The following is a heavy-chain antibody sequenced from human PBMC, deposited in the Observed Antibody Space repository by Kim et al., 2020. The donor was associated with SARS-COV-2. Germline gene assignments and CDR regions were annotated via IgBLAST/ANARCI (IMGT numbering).Heavy chain of an antibody. D-gene: IGHD3-9*01. Sequence: SVKVSCKASGGTFSSYAISWVRQAPGQGLEWMGGIIPIFGTANYAQKFQGRVTITADESTSTAYMELSSLRSEDTAVYYCARVGGYDILTGSFRLSYGMDVWGQGTTVTVSS. J-gene: IGHJ6*02. V-gene: IGHV1-69*13. CDR1: GGTFSSYA. CDR3: ARVGGYDILTGSFRLSYGMDV. CDR2: IIPIFGTA.